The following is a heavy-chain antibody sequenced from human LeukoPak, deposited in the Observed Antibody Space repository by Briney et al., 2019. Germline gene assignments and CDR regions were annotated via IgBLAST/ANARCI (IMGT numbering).Heavy chain of an antibody. D-gene: IGHD5-12*01. V-gene: IGHV3-7*05. CDR2: LKQDGSDK. CDR1: LSTLSTYW. Sequence: GGSLRLSCAASLSTLSTYWMTWFRQTPGGGLEWVASLKQDGSDKYYVDSVKGRFTISRGNAGNSLYLQMNSLRAEDTAVYYCARGDVVATAFYWGPGTLVTVSS. CDR3: ARGDVVATAFY. J-gene: IGHJ4*02.